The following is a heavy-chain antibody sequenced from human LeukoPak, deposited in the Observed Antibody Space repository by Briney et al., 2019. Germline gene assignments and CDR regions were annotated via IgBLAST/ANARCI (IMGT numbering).Heavy chain of an antibody. Sequence: ASVKVSCKASGGTFSSYAISWVRQAPGQGLEWMGGIIPIFGTANYAQKFQGRVTITTDESTSTAYMELSSLRSEDTAVYYCASGSRGGAITGLDYWGQGTLVTVSS. V-gene: IGHV1-69*05. J-gene: IGHJ4*02. CDR2: IIPIFGTA. CDR1: GGTFSSYA. D-gene: IGHD3-16*02. CDR3: ASGSRGGAITGLDY.